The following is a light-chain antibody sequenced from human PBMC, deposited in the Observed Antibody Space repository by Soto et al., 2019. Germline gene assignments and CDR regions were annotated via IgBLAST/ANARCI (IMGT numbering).Light chain of an antibody. V-gene: IGKV3-20*01. Sequence: DIVLTQSPGSLSLSPGERATLSCRASQSVSSSYLAWYQKKPGQAPRLLIYGASSSATGIPDSFSGSGSGTDFTLTISRLEHEDCGVYYCQEGFTFGQGTKLEIK. CDR3: QEGFT. CDR2: GAS. J-gene: IGKJ2*01. CDR1: QSVSSSY.